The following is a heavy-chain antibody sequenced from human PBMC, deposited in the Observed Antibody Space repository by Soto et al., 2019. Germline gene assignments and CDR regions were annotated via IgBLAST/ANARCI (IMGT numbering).Heavy chain of an antibody. D-gene: IGHD3-3*01. CDR1: GGSFDGYY. Sequence: SETLSLTCAVYGGSFDGYYWSWIRHPPGEGLEWIGEINHSGSTNYNPSLKSRVTISVDTSKSQFSLKLSSVTAADTAVYYCARRESDFWSGYYNWFDPWGRGTLVTVSS. V-gene: IGHV4-34*01. CDR3: ARRESDFWSGYYNWFDP. J-gene: IGHJ5*02. CDR2: INHSGST.